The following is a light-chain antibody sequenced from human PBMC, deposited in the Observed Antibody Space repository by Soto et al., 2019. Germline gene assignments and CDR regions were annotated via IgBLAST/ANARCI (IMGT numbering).Light chain of an antibody. CDR1: QSVTTNY. J-gene: IGKJ2*01. V-gene: IGKV3-20*01. CDR3: QHYGSSPPIT. Sequence: EIVLTQSPGTLPLSPGERATLSCRATQSVTTNYLAWYQQKPGQAPRLLIYGASIRATGIPDRFSGSGSGTDFTLTISRLEPEDFAVYYCQHYGSSPPITFGQGTKLEIK. CDR2: GAS.